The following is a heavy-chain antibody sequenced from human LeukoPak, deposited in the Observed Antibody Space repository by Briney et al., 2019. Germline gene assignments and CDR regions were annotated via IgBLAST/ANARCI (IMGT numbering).Heavy chain of an antibody. J-gene: IGHJ4*02. CDR1: GYSISSGYY. CDR2: MYHSGTT. V-gene: IGHV4-38-2*02. D-gene: IGHD4-23*01. CDR3: ARGTVAPDY. Sequence: SETLSLTCNVSGYSISSGYYWGWIRQPPGKGLEWIGTMYHSGTTYSNPSLKSRVTLSVDTSKNQFSLKLSSVTAADTAVYYCARGTVAPDYWGQGTLVTVSS.